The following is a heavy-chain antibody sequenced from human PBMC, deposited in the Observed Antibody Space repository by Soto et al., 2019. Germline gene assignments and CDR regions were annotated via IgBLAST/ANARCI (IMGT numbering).Heavy chain of an antibody. CDR3: EKDGFDAMASAGFDY. CDR2: ISGSGGST. V-gene: IGHV3-23*01. J-gene: IGHJ4*02. D-gene: IGHD2-2*01. Sequence: GCLRNTCSASGSTVSTYPMSWVHQAPGQGLEWVSGISGSGGSTYYADSVKGRFTISRDNFKNTLYLQMNSLRAEDTAVYYCEKDGFDAMASAGFDYWGQGTLVTVSS. CDR1: GSTVSTYP.